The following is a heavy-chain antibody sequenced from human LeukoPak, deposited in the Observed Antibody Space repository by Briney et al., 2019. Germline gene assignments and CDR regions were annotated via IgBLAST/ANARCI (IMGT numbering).Heavy chain of an antibody. CDR2: ISGSGGST. CDR1: GFTFSSYA. J-gene: IGHJ3*02. D-gene: IGHD6-19*01. V-gene: IGHV3-23*01. CDR3: VKVPNPSSPVI. Sequence: GGSLRLSCAASGFTFSSYAMGWVRQAPGKGLEWVSGISGSGGSTKYADSVKGRFTISRDNSKNTLYLQMNSLRAEDTAVYYCVKVPNPSSPVIWGQGTMVTVSS.